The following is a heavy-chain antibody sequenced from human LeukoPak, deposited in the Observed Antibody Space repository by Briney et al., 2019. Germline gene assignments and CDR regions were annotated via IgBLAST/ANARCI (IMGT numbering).Heavy chain of an antibody. CDR2: ISGSGGGT. CDR3: ARDFSWLPPDPDAFDI. CDR1: GFTFDDYG. Sequence: PGGSLRLSCAASGFTFDDYGMSWVRQAPGKGLEWLSGISGSGGGTYYADSVKGRFTISRDDSKNTLYLQMHSLRAEDTAVYYCARDFSWLPPDPDAFDIWGQGTMVTVSS. V-gene: IGHV3-23*01. D-gene: IGHD5-12*01. J-gene: IGHJ3*02.